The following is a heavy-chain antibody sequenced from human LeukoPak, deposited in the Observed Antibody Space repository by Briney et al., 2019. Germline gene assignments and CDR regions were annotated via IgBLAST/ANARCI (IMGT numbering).Heavy chain of an antibody. Sequence: GSLRLSCAASGFTFSSYSMNWVRQAPGKGLEWVSSISISNSYIYYADSVKGRFTISRDNAKNSLYLQMNSLRAEDTAVYYCARDGLITTYGMDVWGQGTTVTVSS. CDR2: ISISNSYI. D-gene: IGHD1-1*01. CDR1: GFTFSSYS. J-gene: IGHJ6*02. V-gene: IGHV3-21*04. CDR3: ARDGLITTYGMDV.